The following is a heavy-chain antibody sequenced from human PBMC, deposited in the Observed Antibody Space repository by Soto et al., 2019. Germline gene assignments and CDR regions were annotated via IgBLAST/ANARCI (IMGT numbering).Heavy chain of an antibody. CDR1: GFAFSFYA. CDR3: TSTYSSNWYAGN. CDR2: IGGTGART. V-gene: IGHV3-23*01. J-gene: IGHJ4*02. D-gene: IGHD6-13*01. Sequence: PGGSLRPSCVGSGFAFSFYAMTWVRQAPGKGLEWVSGIGGTGARTHYADSVKARFTISRDNSKNTLYLQMNSLRAEDTAVYYCTSTYSSNWYAGNWGQGTLVTVSS.